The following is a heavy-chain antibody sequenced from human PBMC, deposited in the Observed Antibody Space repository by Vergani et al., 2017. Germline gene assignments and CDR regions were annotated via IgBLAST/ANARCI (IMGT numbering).Heavy chain of an antibody. J-gene: IGHJ4*02. CDR1: DFSFSNYG. CDR3: AGTVVTAMAFDY. D-gene: IGHD5-18*01. CDR2: IWYDGSIK. Sequence: QVQLVESGGGGVQPGRSLRLSCVASDFSFSNYGMHWVRQAPGKGLEWVAGIWYDGSIKHYADSVKGRFTVSRDNSKNTLYLQMNSLRAEDTAVYYCAGTVVTAMAFDYWGQGTPVTVS. V-gene: IGHV3-33*01.